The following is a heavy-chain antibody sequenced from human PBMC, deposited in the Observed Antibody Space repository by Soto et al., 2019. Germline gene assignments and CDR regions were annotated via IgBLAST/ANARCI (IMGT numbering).Heavy chain of an antibody. D-gene: IGHD5-12*01. CDR1: GGSISSYY. CDR2: IYYSGST. J-gene: IGHJ4*02. CDR3: ARDRGYSGYDISWTFDY. V-gene: IGHV4-59*01. Sequence: QVQLQESGPGLVKPSETLSLTCTVSGGSISSYYWSWIRQPPGKGLEWIGYIYYSGSTNYNPSLKSRVTISVDTSKNQFSLKLSSVTAADTAVYYCARDRGYSGYDISWTFDYWGQGTLVTVSS.